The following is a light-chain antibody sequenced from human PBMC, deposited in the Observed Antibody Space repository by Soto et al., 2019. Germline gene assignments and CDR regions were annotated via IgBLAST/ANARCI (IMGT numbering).Light chain of an antibody. CDR2: DAS. CDR3: QQYGTSPLT. CDR1: QSVTSSY. Sequence: EVVLTQSPGTLSLSPGERATLSCRASQSVTSSYLAWYQQKPGQAPRPLIYDASSRATGIPDRFSGSGSETDFTLTISRLEPEDFAVYYCQQYGTSPLTFGGGTKVAIK. J-gene: IGKJ4*01. V-gene: IGKV3-20*01.